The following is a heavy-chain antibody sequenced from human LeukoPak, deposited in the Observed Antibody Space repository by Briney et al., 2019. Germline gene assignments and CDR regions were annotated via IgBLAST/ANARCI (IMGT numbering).Heavy chain of an antibody. J-gene: IGHJ4*02. D-gene: IGHD6-13*01. CDR1: GFTFSSYG. CDR3: ARDNYSSSWYKGEFVY. CDR2: IWYDGSNK. V-gene: IGHV3-33*01. Sequence: PGRSLRLSCAASGFTFSSYGMHWVRQAPGKGLEWVAVIWYDGSNKYYADSVKGRFTISRDNSKNTLSLQMNSLRTEDTAVYFCARDNYSSSWYKGEFVYWGQGTLVTVSS.